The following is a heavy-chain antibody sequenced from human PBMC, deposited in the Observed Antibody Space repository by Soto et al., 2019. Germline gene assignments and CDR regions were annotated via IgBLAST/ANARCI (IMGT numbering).Heavy chain of an antibody. CDR2: ISGSGGST. CDR1: GFTFSSYA. V-gene: IGHV3-23*01. CDR3: AKAGRRITMIVVVPDAFDI. J-gene: IGHJ3*02. Sequence: LRLSCAASGFTFSSYAMSWVRQAPGKGLEWVSAISGSGGSTYYADSVKGRFTISRDNSKNTLYLQMNSLRAEDTAVYYCAKAGRRITMIVVVPDAFDIWGQGTMVTVSS. D-gene: IGHD3-22*01.